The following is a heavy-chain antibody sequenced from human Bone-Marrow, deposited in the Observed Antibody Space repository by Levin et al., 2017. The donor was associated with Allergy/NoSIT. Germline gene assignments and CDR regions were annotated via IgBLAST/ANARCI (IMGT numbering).Heavy chain of an antibody. CDR1: GGSISSGDYY. J-gene: IGHJ4*02. CDR2: IYYSGST. V-gene: IGHV4-30-4*01. CDR3: ARGVVRGVTHSFDY. D-gene: IGHD3-10*01. Sequence: SETLSLTCTVSGGSISSGDYYWSWIHQPPGKGLEWIGYIYYSGSTYYNPSLKSRVTISVDTSKNQFSLKLSSVTAADTAVYYCARGVVRGVTHSFDYWGQGTLVTVSS.